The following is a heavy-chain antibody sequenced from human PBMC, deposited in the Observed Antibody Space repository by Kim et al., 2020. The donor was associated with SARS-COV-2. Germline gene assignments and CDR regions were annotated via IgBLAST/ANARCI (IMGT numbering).Heavy chain of an antibody. J-gene: IGHJ6*03. Sequence: GGSLRLSCAASGFTFSNYWMSWVRQAPGKGLEWVANIKQDGIEKYYVDSVKGRFTISRDNAKNSLYLQMNSLRAEDTAVYYCARDWRCSSTSCSYYYYYMDVWGKGTTVTVSS. CDR3: ARDWRCSSTSCSYYYYYMDV. CDR2: IKQDGIEK. CDR1: GFTFSNYW. D-gene: IGHD2-2*01. V-gene: IGHV3-7*01.